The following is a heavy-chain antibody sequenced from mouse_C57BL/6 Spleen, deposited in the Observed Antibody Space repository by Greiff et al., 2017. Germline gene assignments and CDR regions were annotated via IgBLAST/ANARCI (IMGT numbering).Heavy chain of an antibody. V-gene: IGHV1-55*01. J-gene: IGHJ4*01. CDR3: ARGGRPYAMDY. CDR2: IYPGSGST. CDR1: GYTFTSYW. Sequence: QVQLQQPGAELVKPGASVKMSCKASGYTFTSYWITWVKQRPGQGLEWIGDIYPGSGSTNYTEKFKGKATLTVDTSSSTAYMQLSSRTSEDSAVYYCARGGRPYAMDYWGQGTSVTVSS. D-gene: IGHD3-3*01.